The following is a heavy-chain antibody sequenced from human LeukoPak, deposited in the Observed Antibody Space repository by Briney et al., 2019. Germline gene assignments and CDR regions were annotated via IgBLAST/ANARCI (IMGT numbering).Heavy chain of an antibody. CDR2: IIISGGST. Sequence: PGGSLRLSCAASGFTFSSYAMTWVRQAPGKGLGWVSTIIISGGSTYYVDSVKGRFTISRDNSKNTLYLQMNSLRAADTALYYCAKERDGSGSSFDYWGQGTLVTVAS. D-gene: IGHD3-10*01. CDR1: GFTFSSYA. J-gene: IGHJ4*02. V-gene: IGHV3-23*01. CDR3: AKERDGSGSSFDY.